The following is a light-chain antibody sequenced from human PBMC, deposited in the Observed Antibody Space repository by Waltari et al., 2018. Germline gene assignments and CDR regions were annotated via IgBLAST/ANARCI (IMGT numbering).Light chain of an antibody. Sequence: EIVLTQSPGPLSLSPGERATLSCRASQSVGRSLAWYQQRPGQAPRLLMYGASSRAANIPDRFGGSGSGTDFSLTINRLEPEDFAVYYCQHYLRLPVSFDQGTKVEIK. CDR3: QHYLRLPVS. J-gene: IGKJ1*01. CDR1: QSVGRS. CDR2: GAS. V-gene: IGKV3-20*01.